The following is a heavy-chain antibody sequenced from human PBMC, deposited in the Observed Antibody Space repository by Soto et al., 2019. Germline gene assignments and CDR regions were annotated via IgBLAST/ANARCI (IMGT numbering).Heavy chain of an antibody. J-gene: IGHJ3*02. Sequence: GGSQSLSCAASGFTFSSYAMSWVRPAPGKGLEWVSAISGSGGSTYYADSVKGRFTISRDNSKNTLYLQMNSLRAEDTAVYYSANPNYGDYAAFDIWGQGTMVTVSS. V-gene: IGHV3-23*01. D-gene: IGHD4-17*01. CDR2: ISGSGGST. CDR1: GFTFSSYA. CDR3: ANPNYGDYAAFDI.